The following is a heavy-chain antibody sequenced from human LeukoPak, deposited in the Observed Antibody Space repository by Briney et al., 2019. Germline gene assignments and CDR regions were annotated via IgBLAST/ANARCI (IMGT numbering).Heavy chain of an antibody. V-gene: IGHV1-69*13. D-gene: IGHD2-2*01. J-gene: IGHJ6*02. CDR1: GGTFSSYA. Sequence: SVNVSCKASGGTFSSYAISWVRQAPGQGLEWMGGIIPIFGTANYAQKFQGRVTITADESTSTAYMELSSLRSEDTAVYYCARGAIVVVPAAMREYYYGMDVWGQGTTVTVSS. CDR3: ARGAIVVVPAAMREYYYGMDV. CDR2: IIPIFGTA.